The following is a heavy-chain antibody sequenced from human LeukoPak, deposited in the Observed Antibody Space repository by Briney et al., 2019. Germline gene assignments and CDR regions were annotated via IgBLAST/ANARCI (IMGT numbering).Heavy chain of an antibody. CDR3: ARAPPFRRSFDL. J-gene: IGHJ2*01. D-gene: IGHD2/OR15-2a*01. CDR2: INPSGGST. V-gene: IGHV1-46*01. Sequence: ASVKVSCKASGYTFTSYYMHWVRQAPGQGLEWMGIINPSGGSTSYAQKFQGRVTMTRDTSTSIVYMELSSLRSEDTAVYYCARAPPFRRSFDLWGRGTLVTVSS. CDR1: GYTFTSYY.